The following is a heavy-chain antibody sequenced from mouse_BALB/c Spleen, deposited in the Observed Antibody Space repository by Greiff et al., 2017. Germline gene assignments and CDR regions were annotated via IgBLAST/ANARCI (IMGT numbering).Heavy chain of an antibody. Sequence: EVKLEESGGGLVKPGGSLKLSCAASGFTFSSYAMSWVRQTPEKRLEWVASISSGGSTYYPDSVKGRFTISRDNARNILYLQMSSLRSEDTAMYYCARAGYGSSYGYFDVWGAGTTVTVSS. J-gene: IGHJ1*01. CDR2: ISSGGST. D-gene: IGHD1-1*01. V-gene: IGHV5-6-5*01. CDR3: ARAGYGSSYGYFDV. CDR1: GFTFSSYA.